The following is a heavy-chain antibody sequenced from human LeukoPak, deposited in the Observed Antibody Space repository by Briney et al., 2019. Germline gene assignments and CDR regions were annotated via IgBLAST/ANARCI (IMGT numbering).Heavy chain of an antibody. J-gene: IGHJ6*02. CDR3: AYQLLGLDNYCGMDV. D-gene: IGHD2-2*01. CDR2: INAGNGNT. V-gene: IGHV1-3*01. CDR1: GYTFTSYA. Sequence: GASVKVSCKASGYTFTSYAMHWVRQAPGQRLEWMGWINAGNGNTKYSQKFQGRVTITRDTSASTAYMELSSLRSEDTAVYYCAYQLLGLDNYCGMDVWGQGTTVTVSS.